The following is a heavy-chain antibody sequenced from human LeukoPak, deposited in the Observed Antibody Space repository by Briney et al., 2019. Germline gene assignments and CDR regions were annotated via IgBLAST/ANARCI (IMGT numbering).Heavy chain of an antibody. CDR2: INHSGST. Sequence: GSLRLSCAASGFTFSSYAMSWVRQAPGKGLEWIGEINHSGSTNYNPSLKSRVTISVVTSKNQFSLKLSSVTAADTAVYYCARGTNVEYYFDYWGQGTLVTVSS. V-gene: IGHV4-34*01. CDR1: GFTFSSYA. D-gene: IGHD3-3*01. J-gene: IGHJ4*02. CDR3: ARGTNVEYYFDY.